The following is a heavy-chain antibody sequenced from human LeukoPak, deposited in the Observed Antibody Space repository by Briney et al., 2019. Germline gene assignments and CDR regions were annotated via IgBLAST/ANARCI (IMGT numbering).Heavy chain of an antibody. J-gene: IGHJ4*02. Sequence: GGSLRLSCAASGFTFSGYSMTWVRQAPGEGLEWVSTVTSSGGSTYYADSVKGRFTNSRDNSKNTLYLQMNSLRAEDTAVYYCAKTMGAIDHDCGGQGTLVTVSS. V-gene: IGHV3-23*01. D-gene: IGHD1-26*01. CDR2: VTSSGGST. CDR3: AKTMGAIDHDC. CDR1: GFTFSGYS.